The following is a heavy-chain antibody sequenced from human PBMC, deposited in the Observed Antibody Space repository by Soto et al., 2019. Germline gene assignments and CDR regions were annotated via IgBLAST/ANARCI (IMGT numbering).Heavy chain of an antibody. CDR1: GFTFSSYA. D-gene: IGHD2-2*01. J-gene: IGHJ5*02. Sequence: GGSLRLSCAASGFTFSSYAMSWVRQAPGKGLEWVSAISGSGGSTYYANSVKGRFTISRDNSKNTLYLQMGSLRAEDMAVYYCARAIVPAAMQYNWFDPWGQGTLVTVSS. V-gene: IGHV3-64*01. CDR3: ARAIVPAAMQYNWFDP. CDR2: ISGSGGST.